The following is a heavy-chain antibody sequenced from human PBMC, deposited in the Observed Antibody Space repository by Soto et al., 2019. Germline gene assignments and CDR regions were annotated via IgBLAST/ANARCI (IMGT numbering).Heavy chain of an antibody. Sequence: SETLSLTCTVSGVSISSYYWSWIRQPPGKGLEWIGYIYYSGSTNYNPSLKSRVTISVDTSKNQFSLKLSSVTAADTDVYYCARRYGSAIDYWGQGTPVTVPS. CDR1: GVSISSYY. CDR2: IYYSGST. J-gene: IGHJ4*02. V-gene: IGHV4-59*08. D-gene: IGHD1-26*01. CDR3: ARRYGSAIDY.